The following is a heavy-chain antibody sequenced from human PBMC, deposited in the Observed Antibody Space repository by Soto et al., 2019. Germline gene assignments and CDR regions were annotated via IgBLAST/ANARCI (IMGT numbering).Heavy chain of an antibody. CDR1: GGSISSSSYY. J-gene: IGHJ3*02. V-gene: IGHV4-39*01. CDR3: VISETMAAAFDI. CDR2: TYYSGST. D-gene: IGHD6-25*01. Sequence: QLQLQESGPGLVKPSETLSLTCTVSGGSISSSSYYWGWIRQPPGKGLECIGSTYYSGSTYYNPSLKSRVTISADTSKNQFSPKLSSVTAADTAVYYCVISETMAAAFDIWGQGTMVTVSS.